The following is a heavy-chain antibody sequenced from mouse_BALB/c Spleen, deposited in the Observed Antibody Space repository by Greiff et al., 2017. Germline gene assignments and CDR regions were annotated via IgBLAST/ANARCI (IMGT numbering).Heavy chain of an antibody. Sequence: EVQVVESGGDLVKPGGSLKLSCAASGFTFSSYGMSWVRQTPDKRLEWVATISSGGSYTYYPDSVKGRFTISRDNAKNTLYLQMSSLKSEDTAMYYCARHGDYGNYDDYYAMDYWGQGTSVTVSS. CDR3: ARHGDYGNYDDYYAMDY. CDR2: ISSGGSYT. J-gene: IGHJ4*01. V-gene: IGHV5-6*01. D-gene: IGHD2-1*01. CDR1: GFTFSSYG.